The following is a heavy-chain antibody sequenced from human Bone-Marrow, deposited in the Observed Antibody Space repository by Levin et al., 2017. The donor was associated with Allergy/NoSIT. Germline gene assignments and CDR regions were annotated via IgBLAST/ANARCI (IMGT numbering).Heavy chain of an antibody. J-gene: IGHJ4*02. Sequence: GESLKISCAASGFTFSNYAMSWVRQAPGKGLEYVSAISGGGGSTYYADSVKGRFTISRDNSENTLYVQMNSLRGEDTAVYYCAKDRGGSAAGRFDYWGQGTLVTVSS. CDR3: AKDRGGSAAGRFDY. CDR1: GFTFSNYA. CDR2: ISGGGGST. V-gene: IGHV3-23*01. D-gene: IGHD6-13*01.